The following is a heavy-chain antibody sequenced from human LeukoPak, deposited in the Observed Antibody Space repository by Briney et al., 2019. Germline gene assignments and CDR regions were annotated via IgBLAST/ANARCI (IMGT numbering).Heavy chain of an antibody. V-gene: IGHV3-48*03. CDR3: ARAPGVRELEYFDY. Sequence: GGSLRLSCAASGFTFSSYEMNWVRQAPGKGLEWVSYISSSGSTIYYADSVKGRFTISRDNAKNSLYLQMNSLRAEDTAVYYCARAPGVRELEYFDYWGQGTLVTVSS. CDR1: GFTFSSYE. D-gene: IGHD1-26*01. CDR2: ISSSGSTI. J-gene: IGHJ4*02.